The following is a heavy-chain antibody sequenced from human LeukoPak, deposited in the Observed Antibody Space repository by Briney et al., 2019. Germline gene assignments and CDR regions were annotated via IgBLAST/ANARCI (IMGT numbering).Heavy chain of an antibody. D-gene: IGHD3-10*01. CDR3: ARQRHYGSGSYPDY. CDR2: IYYSGST. Sequence: QLQLQESGPGLVKPSETLSLTCTVSGGSISSSSYYWGWIRQPPGKGLEWIGSIYYSGSTYYNPSLKSRVNISVDTSKNQFSLKLSSVTAADTAVYYCARQRHYGSGSYPDYWGQGTLVTVSS. CDR1: GGSISSSSYY. V-gene: IGHV4-39*01. J-gene: IGHJ4*02.